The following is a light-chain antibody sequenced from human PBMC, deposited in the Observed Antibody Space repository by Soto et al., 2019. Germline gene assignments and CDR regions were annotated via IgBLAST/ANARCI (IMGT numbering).Light chain of an antibody. V-gene: IGKV3-15*01. Sequence: EVVMTQSPATLSVSPGERATLSCRASQRISSNLAWYQQRRGQAPRLLIYGASTRAPGIPARFSGSGSETEFTLTISSLQSEDFAVYSCQHYNNWRPWTFGQGTKVEIK. J-gene: IGKJ1*01. CDR2: GAS. CDR1: QRISSN. CDR3: QHYNNWRPWT.